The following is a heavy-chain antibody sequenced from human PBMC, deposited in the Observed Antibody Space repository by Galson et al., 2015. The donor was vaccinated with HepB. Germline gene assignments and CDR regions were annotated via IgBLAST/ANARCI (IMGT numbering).Heavy chain of an antibody. D-gene: IGHD4-17*01. V-gene: IGHV3-11*06. CDR3: ARVADADYGDHSHFDY. Sequence: SLRLSCAASGFTFSDYYMSWIRQAPGKGLEWLSYISRTGTYTNYADSVKGRFTISRDNAKNSLYLQMNNLRAEDTAVYYCARVADADYGDHSHFDYWGQGTLVTVSS. CDR1: GFTFSDYY. CDR2: ISRTGTYT. J-gene: IGHJ4*02.